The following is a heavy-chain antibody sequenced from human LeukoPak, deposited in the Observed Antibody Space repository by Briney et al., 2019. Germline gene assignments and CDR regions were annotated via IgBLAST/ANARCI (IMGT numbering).Heavy chain of an antibody. CDR1: GYTFTGYY. D-gene: IGHD2/OR15-2a*01. CDR3: ARVGIAIGGWFDP. J-gene: IGHJ5*02. V-gene: IGHV1-2*02. Sequence: ASVKVSCKASGYTFTGYYMHWVRQAPGQGLEWMGWINPNSGGTNYAQKFQGRVTMTRDTSISTAYMELSRLRSDDTAVYYCARVGIAIGGWFDPWGQGTLVTVSS. CDR2: INPNSGGT.